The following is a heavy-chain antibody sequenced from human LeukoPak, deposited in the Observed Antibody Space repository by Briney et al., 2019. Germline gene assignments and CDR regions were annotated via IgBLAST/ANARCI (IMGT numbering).Heavy chain of an antibody. D-gene: IGHD4-23*01. CDR2: IYWDDDK. CDR1: GFSLRTSGVG. V-gene: IGHV2-5*02. Sequence: ESGPTLVKATQTLTLTCTFSGFSLRTSGVGVGWIRQPPGKALEWLALIYWDDDKRYSPSLKSRVTISKDTSKDQVVLTMNNMDPVDTVTYYCAHTVDGVYDYWGQGTLVTVSS. CDR3: AHTVDGVYDY. J-gene: IGHJ4*02.